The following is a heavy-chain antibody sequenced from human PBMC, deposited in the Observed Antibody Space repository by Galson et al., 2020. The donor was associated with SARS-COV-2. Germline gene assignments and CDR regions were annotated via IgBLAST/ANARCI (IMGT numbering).Heavy chain of an antibody. CDR3: AKDPYGYYGSGSYFDY. V-gene: IGHV3-23*01. CDR1: GFTFSSYA. Sequence: GESLKISCAASGFTFSSYAMSWVRQAPGKGLEWVSAISGSGGSTYYADSVKGRFTISRDNSKNTLYLQMNSLRAEDTAVYYCAKDPYGYYGSGSYFDYWGQGALVTVSS. J-gene: IGHJ4*02. CDR2: ISGSGGST. D-gene: IGHD3-10*01.